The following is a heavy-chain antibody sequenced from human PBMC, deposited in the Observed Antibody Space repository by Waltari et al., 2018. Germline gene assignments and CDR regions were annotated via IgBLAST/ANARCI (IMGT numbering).Heavy chain of an antibody. V-gene: IGHV1-3*01. CDR1: GYTFTSYA. CDR2: INAGNGTT. D-gene: IGHD6-19*01. Sequence: QVQLVQSGAEVKKPGASVKVSCKASGYTFTSYAMHWVRQAPGQRLGWMGWINAGNGTTKYSQKCQGRFTITRDTSASTAYMELSSLRSEDTAVYYCARDLTTQLMAVAGWADAFDIWGQGTMVTVSS. J-gene: IGHJ3*02. CDR3: ARDLTTQLMAVAGWADAFDI.